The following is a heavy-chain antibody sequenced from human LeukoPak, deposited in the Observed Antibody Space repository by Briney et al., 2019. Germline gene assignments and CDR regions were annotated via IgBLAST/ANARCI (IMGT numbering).Heavy chain of an antibody. CDR2: IKSSGGTT. CDR1: GYTFTPYY. CDR3: AREEDGGTFDY. J-gene: IGHJ4*02. D-gene: IGHD3-16*01. Sequence: ASVNVSCKASGYTFTPYYMHWVRQAPGQGLEWMGIIKSSGGTTSYAQKFRGRVTMTRDTSTSTVYMELSSLTSEDTAVYYCAREEDGGTFDYWGQGTLVTVSS. V-gene: IGHV1-46*01.